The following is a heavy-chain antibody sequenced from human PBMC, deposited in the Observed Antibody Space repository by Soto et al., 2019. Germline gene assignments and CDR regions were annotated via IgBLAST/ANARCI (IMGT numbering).Heavy chain of an antibody. J-gene: IGHJ4*02. CDR3: ARDWEYRGYAQPDY. Sequence: QVQLVQSGAEVKKPGASVKVSCKASGYTFTTYTMHWVRQAPGQRLEWMGWINADNGNTKYSQKFQGRVTITRDTSASTAYMELSSLRSEDTAVYYCARDWEYRGYAQPDYWGQGTLVTVSS. CDR2: INADNGNT. CDR1: GYTFTTYT. V-gene: IGHV1-3*01. D-gene: IGHD5-12*01.